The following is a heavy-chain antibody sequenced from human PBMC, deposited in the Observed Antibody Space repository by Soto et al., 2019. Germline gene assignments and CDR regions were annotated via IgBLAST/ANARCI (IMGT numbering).Heavy chain of an antibody. J-gene: IGHJ4*02. D-gene: IGHD3-10*01. V-gene: IGHV3-33*01. Sequence: PGESLRLSCAPSGFTFSTYGMHWVRQAPGKGLEWVAVIWYDGSNQYYADSVKGRFTISRDNSKNMLYLQMNSLRAEDTAVYYCARDLGAFNYGSAYSDYWGQGTPVTVSS. CDR3: ARDLGAFNYGSAYSDY. CDR2: IWYDGSNQ. CDR1: GFTFSTYG.